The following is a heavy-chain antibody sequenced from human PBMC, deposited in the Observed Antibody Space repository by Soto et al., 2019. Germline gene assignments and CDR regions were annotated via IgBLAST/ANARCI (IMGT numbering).Heavy chain of an antibody. Sequence: GGSLRLSCAASGFTFSSYAMHWVRQAPGKGLEWVAVISYDGSNKYYADSVKGRFTISRDNSKNTLYLQMNSLRAEDTAVYYCARDRLEGRYQLLYALTEPKTKGGMDVWGQGTTVTVSS. J-gene: IGHJ6*02. CDR2: ISYDGSNK. V-gene: IGHV3-30-3*01. CDR1: GFTFSSYA. CDR3: ARDRLEGRYQLLYALTEPKTKGGMDV. D-gene: IGHD2-2*02.